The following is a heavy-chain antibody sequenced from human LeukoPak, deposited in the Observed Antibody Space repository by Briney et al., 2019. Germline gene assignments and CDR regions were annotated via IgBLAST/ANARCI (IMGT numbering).Heavy chain of an antibody. V-gene: IGHV3-21*01. CDR3: AREYSGYDRRFDP. J-gene: IGHJ5*02. CDR1: GFTFDDYT. Sequence: PGGSLRLSCAASGFTFDDYTMTWVRQAPGKGLEWVSSISGTSMYIYYADSVKGRLTISRDNAKNSLYLQMTSLRAEDTAVYYCAREYSGYDRRFDPWGQGTLVTVSS. D-gene: IGHD5-12*01. CDR2: ISGTSMYI.